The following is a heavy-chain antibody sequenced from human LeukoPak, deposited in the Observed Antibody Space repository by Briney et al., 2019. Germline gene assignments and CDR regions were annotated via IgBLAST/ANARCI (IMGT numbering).Heavy chain of an antibody. CDR2: ISGSGGST. D-gene: IGHD1-26*01. Sequence: SGGSLRLSCAASGFTFSSYAMSWVRQAPGKGLEWVSAISGSGGSTYYADSVKGRFTTSRDNAKNSLYLQMDSLRVEDTAVYYCARDTQWAFDYWGQGILVTVSS. CDR1: GFTFSSYA. J-gene: IGHJ4*02. CDR3: ARDTQWAFDY. V-gene: IGHV3-23*01.